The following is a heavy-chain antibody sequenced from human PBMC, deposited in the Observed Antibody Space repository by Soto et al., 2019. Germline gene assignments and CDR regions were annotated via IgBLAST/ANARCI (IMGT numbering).Heavy chain of an antibody. Sequence: SVKVSCKASGGTFSSYAISWVRQAPGQGLELMGGIIPIFGTANYAQKFQGRVTITADESTSTAYMELSSLRSEDTAVYYCARGTYYGSGSYCFDPWGQGTLVTVYS. V-gene: IGHV1-69*13. CDR2: IIPIFGTA. CDR3: ARGTYYGSGSYCFDP. CDR1: GGTFSSYA. D-gene: IGHD3-10*01. J-gene: IGHJ5*02.